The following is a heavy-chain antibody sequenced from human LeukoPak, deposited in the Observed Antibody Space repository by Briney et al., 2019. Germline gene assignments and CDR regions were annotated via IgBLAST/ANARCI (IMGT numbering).Heavy chain of an antibody. Sequence: GGSLRLSCAASGFSFRSKTMHWVRQAPGKGLEWVALIYYDGSEQYYADSVKGRLTISRDNSLNTLYPQMDNLRIEDTAVYYCARDRLSSVIGTAFFGMDFWGHGTTVTVSS. D-gene: IGHD1-7*01. CDR1: GFSFRSKT. CDR3: ARDRLSSVIGTAFFGMDF. V-gene: IGHV3-30*04. CDR2: IYYDGSEQ. J-gene: IGHJ6*02.